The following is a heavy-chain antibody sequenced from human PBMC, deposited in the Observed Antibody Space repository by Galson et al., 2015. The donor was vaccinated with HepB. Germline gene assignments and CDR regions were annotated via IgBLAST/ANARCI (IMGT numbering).Heavy chain of an antibody. D-gene: IGHD3-10*01. Sequence: SVKVSCKASGYTFIYFHVHWVRQAPGQGFEWMGIIDPSGGGTVYAQQFQGRVTMTRDTSTGTAYMELSSLTSEDTAVYFCARDRGYYGSESGGGSLNLWGQGTLVAVSS. CDR1: GYTFIYFH. J-gene: IGHJ3*01. V-gene: IGHV1-46*01. CDR2: IDPSGGGT. CDR3: ARDRGYYGSESGGGSLNL.